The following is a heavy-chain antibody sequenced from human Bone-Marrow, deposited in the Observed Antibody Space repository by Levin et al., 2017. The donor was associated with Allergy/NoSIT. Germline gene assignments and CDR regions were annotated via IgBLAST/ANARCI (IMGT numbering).Heavy chain of an antibody. CDR1: GYTFTSYD. J-gene: IGHJ1*01. CDR3: ARGRIAAAGPSEYFQH. V-gene: IGHV1-8*01. D-gene: IGHD6-13*01. CDR2: MNPNSGNT. Sequence: GESLKISCKASGYTFTSYDINWVRQATGQGLEWMGWMNPNSGNTGYAQKFQGRVTMTRNTSISTAYMELSSLRSEDTAVYYCARGRIAAAGPSEYFQHWGQGTLVTVSS.